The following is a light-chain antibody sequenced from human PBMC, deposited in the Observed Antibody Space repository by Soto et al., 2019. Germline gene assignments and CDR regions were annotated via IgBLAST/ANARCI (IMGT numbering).Light chain of an antibody. V-gene: IGLV1-47*01. CDR1: SSNIGSNY. CDR2: RNN. Sequence: QSVLTQPPSASGTPGQRVTISCSGSSSNIGSNYVYWYQQLPGTAPKLLIYRNNQRPSGVPDRFSGSKPGTSASLAISGLRSEDEDDYYCAAWDDSLSGRVVFGGGTQLTVL. J-gene: IGLJ2*01. CDR3: AAWDDSLSGRVV.